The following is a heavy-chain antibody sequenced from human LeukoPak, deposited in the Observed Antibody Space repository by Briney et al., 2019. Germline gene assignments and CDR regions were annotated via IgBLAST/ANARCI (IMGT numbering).Heavy chain of an antibody. Sequence: GRSLRLSCAASGFTFSSYAMHWVRQAPGKGLEWVAVISYDGSNKYYADSVKGRFTISRDNSKNTLYLQMNSLRAEDTAVYYCARAERLWSYFDYWGQGTLVTVSS. V-gene: IGHV3-30-3*01. CDR3: ARAERLWSYFDY. CDR2: ISYDGSNK. J-gene: IGHJ4*02. D-gene: IGHD5-18*01. CDR1: GFTFSSYA.